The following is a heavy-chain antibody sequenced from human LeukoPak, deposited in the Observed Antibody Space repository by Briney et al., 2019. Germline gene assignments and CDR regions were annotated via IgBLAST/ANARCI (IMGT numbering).Heavy chain of an antibody. J-gene: IGHJ2*01. V-gene: IGHV4-59*01. CDR3: ARVYYSNSYDYWYFDL. Sequence: SETLSLTCTVSGGSISNKYWSWIRQPPGKGLEWIGDIYYSGNTNYNPSLKSRVTISVDTSKNQFSLKLSSVTAADTAVYYCARVYYSNSYDYWYFDLWGRGTLVTVSS. CDR2: IYYSGNT. CDR1: GGSISNKY. D-gene: IGHD6-13*01.